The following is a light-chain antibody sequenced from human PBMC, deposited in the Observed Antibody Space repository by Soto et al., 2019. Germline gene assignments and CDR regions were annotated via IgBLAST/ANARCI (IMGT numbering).Light chain of an antibody. Sequence: EIVRTQSPVTLSVSPGERATLSCRASQSVSTSLAWYQQKPGQAPRLLIYGASTRATDIPARFSGSGSGTEFTLTISRLQSEDFAVYYCQQYHHWPPITFGQGTRLEIK. J-gene: IGKJ5*01. CDR3: QQYHHWPPIT. V-gene: IGKV3-15*01. CDR2: GAS. CDR1: QSVSTS.